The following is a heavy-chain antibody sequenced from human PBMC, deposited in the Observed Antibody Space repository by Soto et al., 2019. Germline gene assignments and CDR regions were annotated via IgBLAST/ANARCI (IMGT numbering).Heavy chain of an antibody. CDR1: GYTFTSYG. CDR2: ISAYNGNT. CDR3: ARDAPISSRRDYYGMDV. V-gene: IGHV1-18*04. J-gene: IGHJ6*02. Sequence: QVQLAQSGAEVKKPGASVKVSCKASGYTFTSYGISWVRQAPGQGLEWMGWISAYNGNTNYAQKLQGRVTMTTDTSTSTAYMELRSLRSDDTAVYYCARDAPISSRRDYYGMDVWGQGTTVTVSS. D-gene: IGHD6-13*01.